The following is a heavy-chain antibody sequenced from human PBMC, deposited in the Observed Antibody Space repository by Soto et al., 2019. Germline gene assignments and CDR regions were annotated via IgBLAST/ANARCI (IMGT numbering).Heavy chain of an antibody. V-gene: IGHV4-59*08. D-gene: IGHD3-10*01. CDR1: GGSISGYY. J-gene: IGHJ6*02. CDR2: ISYNGDA. Sequence: QVQLQESGPGLVKTSETLSLTCTVSGGSISGYYWSWMRQFPGQGLEWIGYISYNGDASSNPSLKSRVTLSLDTSKTQFSLKLSSVTAADTAVYYCVRQGFGERHGLVDVWGQGTTVTVSS. CDR3: VRQGFGERHGLVDV.